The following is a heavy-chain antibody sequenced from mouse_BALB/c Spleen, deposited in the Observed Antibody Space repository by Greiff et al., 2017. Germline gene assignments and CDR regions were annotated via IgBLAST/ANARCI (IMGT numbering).Heavy chain of an antibody. CDR1: GYSITSDYA. D-gene: IGHD2-2*01. J-gene: IGHJ4*01. V-gene: IGHV3-2*02. CDR2: ISYSGST. CDR3: ARRNYGYPYYYAMDY. Sequence: ESGPGLVKPSQSLSLTCTVTGYSITSDYAWNWIRQFPGNKLEWMGYISYSGSTSYNPSLKSRISITRDTSKNQFFLQLNSVTTEDTATYYCARRNYGYPYYYAMDYWGQGTSVTVSS.